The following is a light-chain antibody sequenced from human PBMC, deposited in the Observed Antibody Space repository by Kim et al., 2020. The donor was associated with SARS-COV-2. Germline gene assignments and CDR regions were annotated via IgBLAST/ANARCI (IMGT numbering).Light chain of an antibody. V-gene: IGKV3-11*01. CDR1: QSVRSD. CDR3: QQRITWPIA. CDR2: DAS. Sequence: LSPGESATLACRASQSVRSDLAWYQQKPGQAPMLLMYDASTRATGIPARFSGSGSGTDFTLTISTLEPEDSAAYYCQQRITWPIAFGQGTRLEIK. J-gene: IGKJ5*01.